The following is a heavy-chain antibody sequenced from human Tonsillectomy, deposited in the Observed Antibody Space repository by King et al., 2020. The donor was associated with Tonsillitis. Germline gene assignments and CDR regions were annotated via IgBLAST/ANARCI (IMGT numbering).Heavy chain of an antibody. V-gene: IGHV1-2*02. D-gene: IGHD6-13*01. CDR2: INPNSGGT. CDR3: AREPYSSSWDDAFDI. CDR1: GYTFTGYY. J-gene: IGHJ3*02. Sequence: QLVQSGAEVKKPGASVKVSCKASGYTFTGYYMHWVRQAPGQGLEWMGWINPNSGGTNYAKKFQGRGTMTRETSISTAYMELSRLRSDDTAVYYCAREPYSSSWDDAFDIWGQGTMVTVSS.